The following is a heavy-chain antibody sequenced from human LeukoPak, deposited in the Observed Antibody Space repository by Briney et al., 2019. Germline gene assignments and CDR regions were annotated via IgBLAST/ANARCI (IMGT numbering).Heavy chain of an antibody. J-gene: IGHJ6*03. CDR2: ISSSSSYI. Sequence: AGYLRLSCAASGFTFSSYSMNWVPQAPGKGLVWVFSISSSSSYIYYADSVKGRFTISRANAKNSLYLQMNRLRAAAPAVSSCAMGLITSPAQYCSYHTDVSGKGSTVTVSS. D-gene: IGHD6-6*01. V-gene: IGHV3-21*01. CDR1: GFTFSSYS. CDR3: AMGLITSPAQYCSYHTDV.